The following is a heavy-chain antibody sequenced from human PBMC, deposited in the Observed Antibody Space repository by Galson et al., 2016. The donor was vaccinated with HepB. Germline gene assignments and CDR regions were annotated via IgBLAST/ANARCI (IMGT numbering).Heavy chain of an antibody. CDR3: TRPLWFGQWQGLGGDF. J-gene: IGHJ4*02. Sequence: SLRLSCAASGFTFSNYSVNWVCQAPGKGLEWISYISSTSETIHYADSVKGRFTISRDNARNSAFLQMSSLRDEDTAGYYCTRPLWFGQWQGLGGDFWGQGTLVTVSS. V-gene: IGHV3-48*02. CDR2: ISSTSETI. CDR1: GFTFSNYS. D-gene: IGHD3-10*01.